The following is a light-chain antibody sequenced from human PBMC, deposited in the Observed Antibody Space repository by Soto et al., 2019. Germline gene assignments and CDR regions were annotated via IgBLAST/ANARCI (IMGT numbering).Light chain of an antibody. CDR1: SSKIGSNY. CDR2: RNN. Sequence: QSVLTQPPSASGTPGQRVTISCSGSSSKIGSNYVYWYQQLPGTAPKLLIYRNNQRPSGVPDRFSGSKSGTSASLAISGLRSEDEADYYCAAWDDSLLVFGGGTKLTVL. V-gene: IGLV1-47*01. J-gene: IGLJ3*02. CDR3: AAWDDSLLV.